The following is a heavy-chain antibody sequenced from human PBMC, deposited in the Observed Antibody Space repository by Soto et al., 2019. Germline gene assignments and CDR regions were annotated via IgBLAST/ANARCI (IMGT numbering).Heavy chain of an antibody. D-gene: IGHD3-16*02. CDR3: AAGDYVWGSYRSIFDY. J-gene: IGHJ4*02. V-gene: IGHV1-69*02. Sequence: QVQLVQSGAEVKKPGSSVKVSCKASGGTFSSYTISWVRQAPGQGLEWMGRIIPILGIANYAQKFQGRVTITXXKXPXXAYMELSSLRSEDTAVYYCAAGDYVWGSYRSIFDYWGQGTLVTVSS. CDR2: IIPILGIA. CDR1: GGTFSSYT.